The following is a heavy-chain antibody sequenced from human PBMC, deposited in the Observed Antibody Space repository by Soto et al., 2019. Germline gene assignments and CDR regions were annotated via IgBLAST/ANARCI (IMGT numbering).Heavy chain of an antibody. CDR2: ISYDGSNK. CDR1: GFTFSSYG. D-gene: IGHD6-6*01. V-gene: IGHV3-30*18. J-gene: IGHJ6*02. CDR3: AKTARSYYYYYGMDV. Sequence: LRLSCAASGFTFSSYGMHWVRQAPGKGLEWVAVISYDGSNKYYADSVKGRFTISRDNSKNTLYLQMNSLRAEDTAVYYCAKTARSYYYYYGMDVWGQGTTVTVSS.